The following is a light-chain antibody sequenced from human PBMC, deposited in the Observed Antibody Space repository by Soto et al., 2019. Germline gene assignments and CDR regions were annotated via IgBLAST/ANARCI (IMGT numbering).Light chain of an antibody. CDR3: QYYFRSPYT. CDR1: QSLLYSSNNRNY. CDR2: WAT. J-gene: IGKJ2*01. Sequence: DMVLTQSPDSLSVSLGERATITCKSSQSLLYSSNNRNYLAWYRQRPRQPPELLIYWATTRNSGVPDRISGSGSGTNFPLTISRLQTEDVAVYYCQYYFRSPYTFGQGTKLEIK. V-gene: IGKV4-1*01.